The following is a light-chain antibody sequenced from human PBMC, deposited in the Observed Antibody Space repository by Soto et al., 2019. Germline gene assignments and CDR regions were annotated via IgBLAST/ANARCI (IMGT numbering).Light chain of an antibody. J-gene: IGKJ1*01. Sequence: EVVLTQSPGTLSLSPGEGAALSCRASQSITPSYLAWYQQKPGQAPRLVIYGTFTRATGIPDRFSGSGSGTDFTLTISRLEPEDFAVYYCQQYGNPARTFGTGTKVEIK. CDR3: QQYGNPART. CDR2: GTF. V-gene: IGKV3-20*01. CDR1: QSITPSY.